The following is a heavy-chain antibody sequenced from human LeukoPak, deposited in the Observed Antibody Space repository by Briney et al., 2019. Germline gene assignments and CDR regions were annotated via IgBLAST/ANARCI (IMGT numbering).Heavy chain of an antibody. CDR1: GFTFSSYG. CDR3: ARDLEGAIAAAGTGLDY. V-gene: IGHV3-30*02. J-gene: IGHJ4*02. CDR2: IRYDGSNK. D-gene: IGHD6-13*01. Sequence: PGGSLRLSCAASGFTFSSYGMHWVRQAPGKGLEWVAFIRYDGSNKYYADSVKGRFTISRDNSKNTLYLQMNSLRAEDTAVYYCARDLEGAIAAAGTGLDYWGQGTLVTVSS.